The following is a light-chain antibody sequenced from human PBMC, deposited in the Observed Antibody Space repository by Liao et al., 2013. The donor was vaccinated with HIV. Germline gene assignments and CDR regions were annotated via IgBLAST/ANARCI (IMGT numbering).Light chain of an antibody. J-gene: IGLJ2*01. CDR2: EDN. CDR3: QVWDNSSFHVI. Sequence: SYELTQPPSVSVSPGQTASITCSGDKLGDKYACWYQQKPGQSPVLVIYEDNKRPSGIPERFSGSNSGNTATLTISRVEAGDEADYYCQVWDNSSFHVIFGGGTRLTVL. CDR1: KLGDKY. V-gene: IGLV3-1*01.